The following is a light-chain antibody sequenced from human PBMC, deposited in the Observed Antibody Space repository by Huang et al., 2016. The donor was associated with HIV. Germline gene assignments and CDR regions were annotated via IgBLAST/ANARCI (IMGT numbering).Light chain of an antibody. V-gene: IGKV1-39*01. CDR3: QQSYSTPFYT. J-gene: IGKJ2*01. Sequence: DILMTQSPSSLSASVGDRVTITCRASQSVSTYLNWYQQKPGKAPKLLIYAASSLQSWVPSMFSGSGSGTDFTLTISSLQPDDFATYYCQQSYSTPFYTFGQGTKLEIK. CDR1: QSVSTY. CDR2: AAS.